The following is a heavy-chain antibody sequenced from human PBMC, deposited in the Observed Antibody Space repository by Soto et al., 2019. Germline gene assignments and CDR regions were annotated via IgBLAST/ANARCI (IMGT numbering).Heavy chain of an antibody. CDR1: GYIFSGYY. CDR2: INPSGGST. J-gene: IGHJ5*02. CDR3: ARSYCGGDCPNNWFAP. V-gene: IGHV1-46*01. Sequence: ASVKVSCKASGYIFSGYYIHWVRQVPGQGLEWMGIINPSGGSTIYAQEFQGRVTMTRDTSTSTVYMELSSLRSEDTAMYYCARSYCGGDCPNNWFAPWGQGTLVTVSS. D-gene: IGHD2-21*02.